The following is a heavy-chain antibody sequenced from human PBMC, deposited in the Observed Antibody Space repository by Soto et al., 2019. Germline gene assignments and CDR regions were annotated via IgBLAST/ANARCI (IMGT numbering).Heavy chain of an antibody. CDR1: GYTFTSCG. J-gene: IGHJ4*02. CDR3: AREMVGGVGSDY. D-gene: IGHD3-10*01. CDR2: ISTYNGNT. V-gene: IGHV1-18*01. Sequence: ASVKVSCKASGYTFTSCGISWVRQAPGQGLEWMGWISTYNGNTKYAQKLQGRVTMTTDTSTSTAYMELRSLRSDDTAVFYCAREMVGGVGSDYWGQGTLVTVPS.